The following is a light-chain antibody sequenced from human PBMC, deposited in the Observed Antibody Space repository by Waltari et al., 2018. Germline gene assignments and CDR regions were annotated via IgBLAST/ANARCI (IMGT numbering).Light chain of an antibody. J-gene: IGKJ2*01. CDR2: GAS. CDR1: QRLINIY. V-gene: IGKV3-20*01. Sequence: RASQRLINIYVACYHQKPGQAPTLVIYGASNRAAGIPDRFSASVSETDFTLTISRLEPEDFGVYYCQQYGSSVMYTFGQGTKLEI. CDR3: QQYGSSVMYT.